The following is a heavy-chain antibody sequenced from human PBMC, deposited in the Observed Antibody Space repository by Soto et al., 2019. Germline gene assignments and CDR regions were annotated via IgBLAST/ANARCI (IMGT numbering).Heavy chain of an antibody. CDR3: AREQQLVFPYFDY. V-gene: IGHV4-59*08. CDR1: GGSISSYY. CDR2: IYYSGST. J-gene: IGHJ4*02. D-gene: IGHD6-13*01. Sequence: SETLSLTCTVSGGSISSYYWSWIRQPPGKGLEWIGYIYYSGSTNYNPSLKSRVTISVDTSKNQFSLKLSSVTAADTAVYYCAREQQLVFPYFDYWGQGTLVTVSS.